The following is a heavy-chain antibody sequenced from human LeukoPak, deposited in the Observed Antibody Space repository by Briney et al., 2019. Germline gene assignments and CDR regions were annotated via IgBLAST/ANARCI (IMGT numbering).Heavy chain of an antibody. D-gene: IGHD1-14*01. CDR2: INPNSGGT. CDR3: ARPHPGSDAFDI. V-gene: IGHV1-2*02. Sequence: ASVKVSCKASGYTCTGYYMHWVRQAPGQGLEWMGWINPNSGGTNYAQKFQGRVTMTRDTSISTAYMELSRLRSDDTAVYYCARPHPGSDAFDIWGQGTMVTVSS. J-gene: IGHJ3*02. CDR1: GYTCTGYY.